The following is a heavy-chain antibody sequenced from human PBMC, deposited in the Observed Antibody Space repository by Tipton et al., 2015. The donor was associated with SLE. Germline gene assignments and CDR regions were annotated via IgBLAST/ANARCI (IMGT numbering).Heavy chain of an antibody. CDR3: ARGKGIAGRPGDAFDI. D-gene: IGHD6-6*01. CDR2: INQSGST. CDR1: GGSFSGYY. J-gene: IGHJ3*02. Sequence: TLSLTCTVYGGSFSGYYWSWIRQPPGKGLEWIGEINQSGSTNYNPSLTSRGTISVDMSKKQVSLRLTSVTAADTAVYFCARGKGIAGRPGDAFDIWGQGKVVTVSS. V-gene: IGHV4-34*01.